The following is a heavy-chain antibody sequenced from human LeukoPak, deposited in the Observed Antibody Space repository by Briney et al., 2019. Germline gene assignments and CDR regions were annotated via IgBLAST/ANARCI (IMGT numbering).Heavy chain of an antibody. V-gene: IGHV3-23*01. CDR3: AKAKGYGGNQGIYYFDY. Sequence: GGSLRLSCAASGFTFSSYAMSWVRQAPGKGLEWVSAIGGGGGRAYYADSVKGRFTSSRDNSKDTLYLQMNSLRAEDTAVYYRAKAKGYGGNQGIYYFDYWGQGTLVTVSS. D-gene: IGHD4-23*01. CDR2: IGGGGGRA. CDR1: GFTFSSYA. J-gene: IGHJ4*02.